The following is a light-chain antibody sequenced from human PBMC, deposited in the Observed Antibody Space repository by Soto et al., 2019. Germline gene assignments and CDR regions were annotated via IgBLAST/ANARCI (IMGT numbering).Light chain of an antibody. V-gene: IGKV3-20*01. J-gene: IGKJ1*01. CDR1: QSVSSSS. Sequence: EVVLTQSPGTLSLAPGERATLSCRSSQSVSSSSVAWYQQKRGQAPRLLIYGGSSRATGIPDRFSASAAGTDFTLTISRLETEDFAVYFCQQYGHSPRTFDQGTKVDI. CDR3: QQYGHSPRT. CDR2: GGS.